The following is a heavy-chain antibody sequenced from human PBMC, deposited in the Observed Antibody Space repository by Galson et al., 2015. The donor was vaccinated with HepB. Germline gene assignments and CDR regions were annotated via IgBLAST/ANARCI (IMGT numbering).Heavy chain of an antibody. V-gene: IGHV3-74*01. CDR3: ARPNPVPASTHPYH. CDR1: GFTFSSYW. D-gene: IGHD2-2*01. J-gene: IGHJ5*02. Sequence: SLRLSCAASGFTFSSYWMHWVRHAPGKGLVWVSRINSDGSSTSYADSVKGRFTISRDNAKNTLYLQMNSLRAEDTAVYYCARPNPVPASTHPYHWGQGTLVTVSS. CDR2: INSDGSST.